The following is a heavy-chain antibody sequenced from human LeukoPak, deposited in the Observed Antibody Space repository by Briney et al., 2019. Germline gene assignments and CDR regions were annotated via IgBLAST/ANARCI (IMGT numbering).Heavy chain of an antibody. Sequence: GESLKISCKGSGYSFTSYWIGWVRQMPGKGLECMGIIYPGDSDTRYTPSFQGQVTISADKSISTAYLQWSSLKASDTAMYYCARRQGSCSGGSCYFYGNPTDAFDIWGQGTMVTVSS. CDR1: GYSFTSYW. J-gene: IGHJ3*02. CDR3: ARRQGSCSGGSCYFYGNPTDAFDI. V-gene: IGHV5-51*01. CDR2: IYPGDSDT. D-gene: IGHD2-15*01.